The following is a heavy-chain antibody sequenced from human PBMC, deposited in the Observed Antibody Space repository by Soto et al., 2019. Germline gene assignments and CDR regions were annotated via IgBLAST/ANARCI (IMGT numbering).Heavy chain of an antibody. Sequence: SETLSLTCTVSGGSISSYYWSWIRQPPGKGLEWIGYIYYSGSTNYNPSLKSRVTISVDTSKNSLYLQMNSLRAEDTAVYYCARSITDYYDSSGYYDDYWGQGTLVTVSS. V-gene: IGHV4-59*12. CDR3: ARSITDYYDSSGYYDDY. CDR2: IYYSGST. CDR1: GGSISSYY. D-gene: IGHD3-22*01. J-gene: IGHJ4*02.